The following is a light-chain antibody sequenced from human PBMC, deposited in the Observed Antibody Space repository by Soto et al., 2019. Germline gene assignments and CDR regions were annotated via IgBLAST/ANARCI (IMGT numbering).Light chain of an antibody. CDR1: SGAVSSSHY. J-gene: IGLJ2*01. V-gene: IGLV8-61*01. CDR2: STN. Sequence: QTVVTQEPSFSVSPGGTVTLTCGLSSGAVSSSHYPTGCRQTPGQAPRTLIYSTNTRSSGVPDRFSGSILGNKAALTITGAQADDESDYYCVLYMGSGISVFGGGTKLTVL. CDR3: VLYMGSGISV.